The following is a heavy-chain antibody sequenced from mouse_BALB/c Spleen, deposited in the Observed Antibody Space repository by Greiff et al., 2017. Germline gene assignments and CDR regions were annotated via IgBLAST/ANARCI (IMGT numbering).Heavy chain of an antibody. CDR2: IDPETGGT. Sequence: VQLLQSGAELVRPGASVTLSCKASGYTFTDYEMDWVKQTPVHGLEGIGVIDPETGGTAYNQKFKGKATLTADKSSSTAYMELRSLTSEDSAVYYCTRSGGGLRRRFYWCLDGWGGGTSVTVAA. D-gene: IGHD2-2*01. CDR3: TRSGGGLRRRFYWCLDG. CDR1: GYTFTDYE. V-gene: IGHV1-15*01. J-gene: IGHJ1*01.